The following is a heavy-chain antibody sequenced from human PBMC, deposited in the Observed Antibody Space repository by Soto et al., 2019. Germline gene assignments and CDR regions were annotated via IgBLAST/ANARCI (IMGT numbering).Heavy chain of an antibody. CDR1: GYTFTGYY. D-gene: IGHD3-10*01. Sequence: ASVKVSCKASGYTFTGYYMHWVRQAPGQGLEWMGWINPNSGGTNYAQKFQGWVTMTRDTSISTAYMELSRLRSDDTAVYYCARAGTPYYYGSGSYYNWFDPWCQGTLVTVSS. J-gene: IGHJ5*02. CDR3: ARAGTPYYYGSGSYYNWFDP. CDR2: INPNSGGT. V-gene: IGHV1-2*04.